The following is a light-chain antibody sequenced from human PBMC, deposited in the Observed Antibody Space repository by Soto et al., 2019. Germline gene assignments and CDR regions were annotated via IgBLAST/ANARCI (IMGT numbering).Light chain of an antibody. CDR1: QSVSSY. V-gene: IGKV3-11*01. CDR2: DAS. J-gene: IGKJ1*01. Sequence: EIVLTQSPATLSLSPGERATLSCRASQSVSSYLAWYQQKPGQAPRLLIYDASNRATGILARFSGSGSGTDFTLTISSLEPEDFAVYYCQQRSNWPPETFGQGTKVEIK. CDR3: QQRSNWPPET.